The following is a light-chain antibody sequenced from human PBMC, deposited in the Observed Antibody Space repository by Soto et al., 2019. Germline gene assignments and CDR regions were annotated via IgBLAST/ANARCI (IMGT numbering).Light chain of an antibody. CDR1: QDVTHY. CDR2: DAS. V-gene: IGKV1-27*01. Sequence: DIQMTQSPSSVSASVGDRVTLSCRASQDVTHYVAWYQQSPGKVPKLLIYDASTLQSGVPSRFSGSGSGTEFTLTISGLQPEDVATYYCQRYNRASLTFGGGTKVDIK. J-gene: IGKJ4*01. CDR3: QRYNRASLT.